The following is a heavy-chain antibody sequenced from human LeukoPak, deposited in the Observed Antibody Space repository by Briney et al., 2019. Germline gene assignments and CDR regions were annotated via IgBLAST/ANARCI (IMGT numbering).Heavy chain of an antibody. CDR2: INSDGSSR. CDR1: GFTFSSYW. Sequence: GGSLRLSCAASGFTFSSYWMHWVRQVPGKGLVWVSRINSDGSSRGYADSVKGRFTISRDNAKNTLFLQMNSLRADDTAVYYCTRDLLTYPGSYPDYWGQGTLVTVSS. D-gene: IGHD1-26*01. V-gene: IGHV3-74*01. J-gene: IGHJ4*02. CDR3: TRDLLTYPGSYPDY.